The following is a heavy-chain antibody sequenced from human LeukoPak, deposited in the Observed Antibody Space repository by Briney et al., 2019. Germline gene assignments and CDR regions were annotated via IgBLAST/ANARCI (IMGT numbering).Heavy chain of an antibody. CDR2: IYTSGTI. D-gene: IGHD2-15*01. V-gene: IGHV4-4*07. CDR3: AREGSRRLYMDV. Sequence: SETLSLTCTVSGGSISSYYWSWIRQPAGTALEWIGRIYTSGTITYNPSLKSRVTMSVDTSKNQFSLRLTSLTAADTAVYYCAREGSRRLYMDVWGRGTTITVSS. J-gene: IGHJ6*03. CDR1: GGSISSYY.